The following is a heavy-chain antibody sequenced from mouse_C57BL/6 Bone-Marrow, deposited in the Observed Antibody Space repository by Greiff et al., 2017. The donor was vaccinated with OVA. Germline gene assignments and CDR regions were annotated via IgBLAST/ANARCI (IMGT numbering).Heavy chain of an antibody. CDR1: GYSITSDY. Sequence: DVHLVESGPGLAKPSQTLSLTCSVTGYSITSDYWNWIRKFPGNKLEYMGYISYSGSTYYNPSLKSRISITRDTSKNQYYLQLNSVTTEDTATYYCARGGLLRPWYFDVWGTGTTVTVSS. CDR3: ARGGLLRPWYFDV. J-gene: IGHJ1*03. D-gene: IGHD1-2*01. V-gene: IGHV3-8*01. CDR2: ISYSGST.